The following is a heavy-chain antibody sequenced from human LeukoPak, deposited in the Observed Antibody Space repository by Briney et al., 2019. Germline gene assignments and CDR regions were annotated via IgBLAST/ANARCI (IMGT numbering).Heavy chain of an antibody. Sequence: SETLSLTCTVSGGSISSGGYYWSWIRQHPGKGLEWIGYIYYSGSTYYNPSLKSRVTISVDTSKNQFSLKLSSVTAADTAVYYCARYSTVTTRRRYYYYGMDVWGQGTTVTVSS. V-gene: IGHV4-31*03. CDR2: IYYSGST. J-gene: IGHJ6*02. D-gene: IGHD4-11*01. CDR1: GGSISSGGYY. CDR3: ARYSTVTTRRRYYYYGMDV.